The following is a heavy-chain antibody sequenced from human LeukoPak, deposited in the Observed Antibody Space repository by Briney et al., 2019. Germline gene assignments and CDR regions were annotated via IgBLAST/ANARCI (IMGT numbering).Heavy chain of an antibody. J-gene: IGHJ3*02. CDR3: ARAFNDGFDI. V-gene: IGHV3-11*04. CDR1: GFTFRDYY. CDR2: ITSSGTRT. Sequence: GGSLRLSCAASGFTFRDYYMAWSRQAPGRGLEWVSYITSSGTRTYNADSVTGRFTISRDNAKNSLYLQMDSLRAEDTAVYYCARAFNDGFDIWGQGTMVTVSS.